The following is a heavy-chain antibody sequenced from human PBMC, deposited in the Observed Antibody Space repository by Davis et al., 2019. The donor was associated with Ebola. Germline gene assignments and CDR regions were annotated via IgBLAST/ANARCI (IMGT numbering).Heavy chain of an antibody. V-gene: IGHV4-61*01. CDR2: IYYTGST. CDR3: AREKSYFDSGSNFDY. D-gene: IGHD3-10*01. J-gene: IGHJ4*02. CDR1: GGSVSSGTYY. Sequence: PSETLSLTCTVSGGSVSSGTYYWTWIRQPPGKGLEWIGYIYYTGSTNYNPSLKSRVTISVDRSKNQFSLRLTSVTAADTAVYYCAREKSYFDSGSNFDYWGQGSLVTVSS.